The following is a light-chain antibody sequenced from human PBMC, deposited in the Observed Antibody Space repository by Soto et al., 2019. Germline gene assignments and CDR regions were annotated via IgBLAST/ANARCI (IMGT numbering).Light chain of an antibody. J-gene: IGLJ1*01. Sequence: QPVLTQPPSASGSPGQSVTISCTGTSSDVGAYDLVSWYQQHPGKAPKLMIYEVTKRPSGVPDRFSGSKSGNTASLTVSGLQADDEADYYCSSYAGSSKFVFGSGTKVTVL. CDR1: SSDVGAYDL. CDR3: SSYAGSSKFV. V-gene: IGLV2-8*01. CDR2: EVT.